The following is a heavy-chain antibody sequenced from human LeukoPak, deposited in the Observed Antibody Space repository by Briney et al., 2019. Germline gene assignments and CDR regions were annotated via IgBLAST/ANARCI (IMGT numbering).Heavy chain of an antibody. J-gene: IGHJ6*02. CDR3: ASWRYCSGGSCYSPRYYYYGMDV. CDR1: GGTFSSYA. V-gene: IGHV1-69*04. Sequence: ASVKVSCKASGGTFSSYAISWARQAPGQGLEWMGRIIPILGIANYAQKFQGRVTITADKSTSTAYMELSSLRSEDTAVYYCASWRYCSGGSCYSPRYYYYGMDVWGQGTTVTVSS. D-gene: IGHD2-15*01. CDR2: IIPILGIA.